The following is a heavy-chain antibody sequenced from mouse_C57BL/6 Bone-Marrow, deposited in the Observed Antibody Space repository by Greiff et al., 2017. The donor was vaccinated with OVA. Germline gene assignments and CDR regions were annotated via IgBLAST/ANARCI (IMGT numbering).Heavy chain of an antibody. J-gene: IGHJ1*03. CDR2: IYPGSGNT. CDR1: GYTFTDYY. V-gene: IGHV1-76*01. Sequence: QVQLQQSGAELVRPGASVKLSCKASGYTFTDYYINWVKQRPGQGLEWIARIYPGSGNTYYNEKFKGKATLTAEKSSSTAYMQLSSLTSEDSAVYLCARGGRGYWYFDVWGTGTTVTVSS. CDR3: ARGGRGYWYFDV.